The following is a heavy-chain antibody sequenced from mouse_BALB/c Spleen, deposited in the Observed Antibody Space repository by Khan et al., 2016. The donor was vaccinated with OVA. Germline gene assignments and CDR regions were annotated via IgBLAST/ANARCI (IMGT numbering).Heavy chain of an antibody. CDR2: ISTYYGDA. CDR3: GRGGGGDRFLY. J-gene: IGHJ3*01. V-gene: IGHV1S137*01. CDR1: GYTFTDFT. Sequence: VQLQQSGAELVRPGVSVKISCKGSGYTFTDFTMHWVKQSHALSLEWIGVISTYYGDANYNQKFKDKATMTVDNSSNTAYMDLARLTSEDSAILDSGRGGGGDRFLYWGQGTRGTVSA.